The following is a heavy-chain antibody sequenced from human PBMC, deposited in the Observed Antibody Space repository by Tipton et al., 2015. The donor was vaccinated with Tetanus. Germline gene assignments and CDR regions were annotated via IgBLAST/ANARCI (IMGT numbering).Heavy chain of an antibody. V-gene: IGHV1-2*02. Sequence: QLVQSGAEVKKPGASVKVSCKASGYTFTGYYIYWVRQAPGQGLEWMGWIDPNRGGTVYAQKFQGRVTMTRDTSISTAYMELRSLRSDDTAVYYCARDRGDYIYFGMDVWGPGTTVTV. CDR2: IDPNRGGT. J-gene: IGHJ6*02. CDR3: ARDRGDYIYFGMDV. CDR1: GYTFTGYY. D-gene: IGHD3-22*01.